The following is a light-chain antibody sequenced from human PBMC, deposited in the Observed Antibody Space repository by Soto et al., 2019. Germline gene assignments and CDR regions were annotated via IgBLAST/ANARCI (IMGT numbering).Light chain of an antibody. CDR1: QSVLYSSNNKNY. Sequence: DIVMTQSPDSLAVSLGEGATINCKSSQSVLYSSNNKNYLAWYQQKPGQPPKLLIYWASTRESGVPDRFSGSGSGTDFTLTISSLQSEDFAVYYCQQYYSTPPTFGGGTKVEIK. J-gene: IGKJ4*01. V-gene: IGKV4-1*01. CDR3: QQYYSTPPT. CDR2: WAS.